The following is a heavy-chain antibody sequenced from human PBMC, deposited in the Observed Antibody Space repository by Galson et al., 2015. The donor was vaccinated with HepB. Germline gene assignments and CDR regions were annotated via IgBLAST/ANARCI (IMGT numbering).Heavy chain of an antibody. CDR1: GFILSDHY. CDR3: ARHLFVKVSGTLHYYGLDV. CDR2: SRHKARSYST. Sequence: SLRLSCATSGFILSDHYIDWVRQAPGKGLEWVGRSRHKARSYSTEYAASVKGRFTITRDNVWNSVYLQMSSLRAEDTAIYYCARHLFVKVSGTLHYYGLDVWGQGAAVTVSS. J-gene: IGHJ6*02. D-gene: IGHD5/OR15-5a*01. V-gene: IGHV3-72*01.